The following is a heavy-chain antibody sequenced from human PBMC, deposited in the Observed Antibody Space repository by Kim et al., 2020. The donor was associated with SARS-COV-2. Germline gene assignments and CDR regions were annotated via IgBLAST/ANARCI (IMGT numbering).Heavy chain of an antibody. CDR1: GVSIGSYY. J-gene: IGHJ4*02. D-gene: IGHD2-15*01. CDR3: ARGILSLGGNDWLPIFGY. CDR2: VCYSGSA. Sequence: SETLSLTCSLSGVSIGSYYWSWIRQSPGKGLELIGYVCYSGSAKYNPSSESRVTLSADTSKDQFSLNLRSMTAADTAMYYCARGILSLGGNDWLPIFGYWGRRIFVTVSA. V-gene: IGHV4-59*13.